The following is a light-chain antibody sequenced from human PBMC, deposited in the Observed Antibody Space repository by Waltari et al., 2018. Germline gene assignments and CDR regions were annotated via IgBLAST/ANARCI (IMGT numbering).Light chain of an antibody. CDR3: CSYAGSSTYVV. V-gene: IGLV2-23*01. J-gene: IGLJ2*01. CDR1: SSDVGRYNL. CDR2: EGS. Sequence: QSALTQPASVSGSPGQSIPISSTGTSSDVGRYNLVSWYQQHPGKAPKLMIYEGSKRPSGVSNRFSGSKSGNTASLTISGLQTEDEADYYCCSYAGSSTYVVFGGGTKLTVL.